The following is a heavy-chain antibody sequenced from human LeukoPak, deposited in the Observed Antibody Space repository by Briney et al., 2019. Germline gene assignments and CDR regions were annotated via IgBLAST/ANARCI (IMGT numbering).Heavy chain of an antibody. CDR3: TYDSSELYYFDY. D-gene: IGHD3-22*01. V-gene: IGHV3-49*04. J-gene: IGHJ4*02. CDR2: IRSKAYGGTT. Sequence: GRSLRLSCTASGFTFCDYAMSWVRQAPGKGLEWVGFIRSKAYGGTTEYAASVKGRFTISRDDSKSIAYLQMNSLKTEDTAVYYCTYDSSELYYFDYWGQGTLVTVSS. CDR1: GFTFCDYA.